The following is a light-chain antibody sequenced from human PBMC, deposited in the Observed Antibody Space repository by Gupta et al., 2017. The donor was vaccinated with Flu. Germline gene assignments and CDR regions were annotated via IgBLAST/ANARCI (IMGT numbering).Light chain of an antibody. J-gene: IGLJ1*01. CDR3: AAWHDTQSGYV. Sequence: RVIISREGSRYNIGSKKVNWYQQVAGAAPKLLIYSDNQRPSGVPDRFSGSRSGTSASLAISGLQADDDADYYCAAWHDTQSGYVFGTGTKLTVL. CDR1: RYNIGSKK. V-gene: IGLV1-44*01. CDR2: SDN.